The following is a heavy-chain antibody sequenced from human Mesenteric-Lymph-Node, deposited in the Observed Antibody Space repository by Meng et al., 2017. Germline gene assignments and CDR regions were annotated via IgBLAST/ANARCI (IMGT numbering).Heavy chain of an antibody. CDR2: INDSGST. CDR3: ARGPLVRGVIHY. J-gene: IGHJ4*02. CDR1: GGSFSGHY. Sequence: QVQLQQWGEGLLKPSETLSLICAVSGGSFSGHYWSWIRQPPGKGLEWIGEINDSGSTDYNPSLKSRVTISVDTSKSQFSLKLSSVTAADTAMYYCARGPLVRGVIHYWGQGTLVTVSS. D-gene: IGHD3-10*01. V-gene: IGHV4-34*01.